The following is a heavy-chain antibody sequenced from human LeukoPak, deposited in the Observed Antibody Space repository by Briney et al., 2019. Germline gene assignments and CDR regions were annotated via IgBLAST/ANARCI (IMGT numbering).Heavy chain of an antibody. Sequence: PSETLSLTRTVSGGSISSYYWSWIRQPPGKGLEWIGYIYYSGSTNYNPSLKSRVTISVDTSKNQFSLKLSSVTAADTAVYYCARGGLYYFDYWGQGTLVTVSS. CDR1: GGSISSYY. D-gene: IGHD5-12*01. V-gene: IGHV4-59*01. CDR3: ARGGLYYFDY. CDR2: IYYSGST. J-gene: IGHJ4*02.